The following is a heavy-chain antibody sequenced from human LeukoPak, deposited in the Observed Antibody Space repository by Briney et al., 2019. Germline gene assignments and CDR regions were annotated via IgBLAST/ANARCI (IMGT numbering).Heavy chain of an antibody. CDR1: GYTFTSYY. Sequence: ASVKVSCKASGYTFTSYYMHWVRQAPGQGLEWMGIINPSGGSTSYAQKFQGRVTMTRDTSTSTVYMELSSLESEDTAVYYCAREGGLHYYDSSGYYPFDYWGQGTLVTVSS. V-gene: IGHV1-46*01. J-gene: IGHJ4*02. CDR2: INPSGGST. D-gene: IGHD3-22*01. CDR3: AREGGLHYYDSSGYYPFDY.